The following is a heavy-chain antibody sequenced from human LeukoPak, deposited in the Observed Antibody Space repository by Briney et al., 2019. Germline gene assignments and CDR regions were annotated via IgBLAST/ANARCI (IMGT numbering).Heavy chain of an antibody. CDR1: GGSISSSSYY. CDR2: IYYSGST. J-gene: IGHJ5*02. V-gene: IGHV4-39*07. Sequence: SETLSLTCTVSGGSISSSSYYWGWIRQPPGKGLEWIGSIYYSGSTYYNPSLKSRVTISVDTSKNQFSLKLSSVTAADTAVYYCARGSQIVANWFDPWGQGTLVTVSS. CDR3: ARGSQIVANWFDP. D-gene: IGHD5-12*01.